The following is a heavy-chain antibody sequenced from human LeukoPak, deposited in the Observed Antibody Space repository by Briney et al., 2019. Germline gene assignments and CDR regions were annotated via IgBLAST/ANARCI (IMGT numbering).Heavy chain of an antibody. J-gene: IGHJ4*02. CDR3: AKGTYGPDTPFDY. V-gene: IGHV3-9*03. CDR1: GFTFDDYA. Sequence: PGRSLRLSCAASGFTFDDYAMHWVRQAPGKGLEWVSGISWNSGSIGYADSVKGRFTISRDNAKNSLYLQMNSLRAEDMALYYCAKGTYGPDTPFDYWGQGTLVTVSS. CDR2: ISWNSGSI. D-gene: IGHD2-15*01.